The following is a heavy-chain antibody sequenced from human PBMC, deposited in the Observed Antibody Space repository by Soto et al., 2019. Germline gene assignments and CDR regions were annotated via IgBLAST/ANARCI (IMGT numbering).Heavy chain of an antibody. J-gene: IGHJ4*02. CDR2: ITSDTLTI. CDR1: GFKFNIYS. CDR3: ARSVEGHFDY. D-gene: IGHD6-19*01. V-gene: IGHV3-48*02. Sequence: EVQLVESGGGLVRPGESLRLSCAASGFKFNIYSMNWIRQAPGKGLEWVSYITSDTLTIRYADSVRGRFIISRDNVGNSVFLQMNSLRDDDTATYYCARSVEGHFDYWGQGALVTVSS.